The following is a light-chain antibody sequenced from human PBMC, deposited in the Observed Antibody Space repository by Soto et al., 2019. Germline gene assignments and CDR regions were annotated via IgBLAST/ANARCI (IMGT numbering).Light chain of an antibody. Sequence: EIVLTQSPGTLSLSPGERATLSCRASQSVSSNLAWYQQKPGQAPRLLIYDASNRATGIPARFSGSGSGTDFTLTISGLQSEDFAVYYCQQYNNWPQTFGQGTKVDNK. V-gene: IGKV3D-15*01. CDR1: QSVSSN. CDR3: QQYNNWPQT. J-gene: IGKJ1*01. CDR2: DAS.